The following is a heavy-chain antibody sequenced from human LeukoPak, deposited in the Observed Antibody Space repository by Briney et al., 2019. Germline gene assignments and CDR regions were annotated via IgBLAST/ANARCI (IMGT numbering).Heavy chain of an antibody. D-gene: IGHD3-3*01. CDR2: IYYSGPT. CDR1: GGSIRSGAYY. Sequence: PSETLFLTCTVSGGSIRSGAYYWRRIRQQPGKGLEWIGYIYYSGPTYYNPSLNSRLTISVDTSKTQFFLRVSSVTAADTAVYYCARENFWLPKYYYGLDVWGQGTTVTVSS. V-gene: IGHV4-31*03. J-gene: IGHJ6*02. CDR3: ARENFWLPKYYYGLDV.